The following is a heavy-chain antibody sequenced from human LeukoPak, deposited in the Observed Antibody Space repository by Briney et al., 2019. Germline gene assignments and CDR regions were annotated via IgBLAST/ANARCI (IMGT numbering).Heavy chain of an antibody. V-gene: IGHV4-4*02. CDR2: IYHSGST. D-gene: IGHD6-13*01. Sequence: TSETLSLTCAVSGGSITSSNWWSWVRQPPGKGLEWIGEIYHSGSTNYNSSLKSRVTMSLDKSQNQFSLRLSSVTAADTAVYFCAREAAGSASFDSWGQGTLVTVSS. J-gene: IGHJ4*02. CDR3: AREAAGSASFDS. CDR1: GGSITSSNW.